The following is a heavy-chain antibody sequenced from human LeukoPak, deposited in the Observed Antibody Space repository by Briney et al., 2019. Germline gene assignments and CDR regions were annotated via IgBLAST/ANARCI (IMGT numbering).Heavy chain of an antibody. CDR2: INPNSGGT. CDR1: GYTFTGYC. CDR3: ARDRDFWSGDYFDY. V-gene: IGHV1-2*02. J-gene: IGHJ4*02. Sequence: ASVKVSCKASGYTFTGYCMHWVRQAPGQGLEWMGWINPNSGGTNYAQKFQGRVTMTRDTSISTAYMELSRLRSDDTAVYYCARDRDFWSGDYFDYWGQGTLVTDSS. D-gene: IGHD3-3*01.